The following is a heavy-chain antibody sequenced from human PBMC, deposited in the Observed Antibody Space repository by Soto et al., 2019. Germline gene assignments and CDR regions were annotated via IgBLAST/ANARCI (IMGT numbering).Heavy chain of an antibody. Sequence: ASVKVSCKASGYTFTSYGISWVRQAPGQGLEWMGWISAYNGNTNYAQKLQGRVTMTTDTSTSTAYMELRSLRSDDTAVYYCARVGGPWVRFLEWEGYYYYMDVWGKGTTVTVSS. CDR3: ARVGGPWVRFLEWEGYYYYMDV. V-gene: IGHV1-18*01. CDR2: ISAYNGNT. D-gene: IGHD3-3*01. CDR1: GYTFTSYG. J-gene: IGHJ6*03.